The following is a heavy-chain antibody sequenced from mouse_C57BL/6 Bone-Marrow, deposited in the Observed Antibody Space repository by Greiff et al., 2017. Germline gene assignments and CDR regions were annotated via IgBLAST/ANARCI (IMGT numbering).Heavy chain of an antibody. J-gene: IGHJ3*01. Sequence: VQRVESDAELVKPGASVKISCKVSGYTFTDHTIHWMKQRPEQGLEWIGYIYPRDGSNKYNEKFKGKATLTADTSSSTAYMQLNSLTSEDSAVYCCARWGASQAWFAYWGQGTLVTVSA. CDR1: GYTFTDHT. D-gene: IGHD3-1*01. CDR3: ARWGASQAWFAY. V-gene: IGHV1-78*01. CDR2: IYPRDGSN.